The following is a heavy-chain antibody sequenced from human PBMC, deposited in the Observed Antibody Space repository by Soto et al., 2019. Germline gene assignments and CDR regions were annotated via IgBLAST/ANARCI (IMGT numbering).Heavy chain of an antibody. CDR3: AKPLGLLRRAMAQGSDY. J-gene: IGHJ4*02. D-gene: IGHD5-18*01. Sequence: SLRLSCAASGFTFSSYGMNWGRQAPGKGLEWVAVVSYDEITKYYADSVKGRFTISRDNSKNTVYLQMNSLRPEDTAVYYCAKPLGLLRRAMAQGSDYWGQGTLVTVSS. CDR2: VSYDEITK. V-gene: IGHV3-30*18. CDR1: GFTFSSYG.